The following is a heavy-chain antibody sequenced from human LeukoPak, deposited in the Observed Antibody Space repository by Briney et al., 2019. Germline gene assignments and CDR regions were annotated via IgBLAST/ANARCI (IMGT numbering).Heavy chain of an antibody. D-gene: IGHD2-15*01. CDR2: IYPGDPDT. CDR3: ARLAYCSGGSCYYFDY. V-gene: IGHV5-51*01. J-gene: IGHJ4*02. CDR1: GYSFTSYW. Sequence: TGESLKISCKGSGYSFTSYWIGWVRQMPGKGLEWMGIIYPGDPDTRYSPSFQGQVTISADKSISTAYLQWSSLKASDTAMYYCARLAYCSGGSCYYFDYWGQGTLVTVSS.